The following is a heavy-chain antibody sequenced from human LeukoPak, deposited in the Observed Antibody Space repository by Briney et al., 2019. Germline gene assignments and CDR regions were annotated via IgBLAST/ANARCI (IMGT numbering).Heavy chain of an antibody. Sequence: GGTLRLSCAASGFTLSSYWMHWVRQAPGKGLVWVSRMNPDGSRKDYADSVKGRFTFSKDSAQNTLYLQMNSLGVEDTAVYSCASDFTGRDDYWGQGTLVTVSS. D-gene: IGHD2-8*02. J-gene: IGHJ4*02. CDR2: MNPDGSRK. V-gene: IGHV3-74*01. CDR3: ASDFTGRDDY. CDR1: GFTLSSYW.